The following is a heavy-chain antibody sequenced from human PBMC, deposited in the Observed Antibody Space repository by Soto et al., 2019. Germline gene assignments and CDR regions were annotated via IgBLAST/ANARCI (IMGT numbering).Heavy chain of an antibody. V-gene: IGHV4-30-4*01. J-gene: IGHJ3*02. CDR2: IYYSGST. D-gene: IGHD3-10*01. Sequence: SETLSLTCTVSGSSISRCDYYWSWIRQPPGKGLEWIGYIYYSGSTYYNPSLKSRVTISVDTSKNQFSLKLSSVTAADTAVYYCASKFGELLADAFDIWGQGTVVT. CDR3: ASKFGELLADAFDI. CDR1: GSSISRCDYY.